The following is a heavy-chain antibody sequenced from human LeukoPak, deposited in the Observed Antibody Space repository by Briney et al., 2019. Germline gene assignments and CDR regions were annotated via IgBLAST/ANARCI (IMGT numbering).Heavy chain of an antibody. CDR1: GYTFTSYA. D-gene: IGHD1-7*01. CDR3: ACSITGTTDY. CDR2: INVGNGNT. J-gene: IGHJ4*02. Sequence: ASVKVSCKASGYTFTSYAMHWVRQAPGQRLEWMGWINVGNGNTKYSQKFQGRVTITRDTSASTAYMELSSLRSEDTAVYYCACSITGTTDYWGQGTLVTVSS. V-gene: IGHV1-3*01.